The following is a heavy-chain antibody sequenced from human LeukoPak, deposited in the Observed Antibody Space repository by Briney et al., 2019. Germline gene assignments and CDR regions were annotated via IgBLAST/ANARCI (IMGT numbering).Heavy chain of an antibody. Sequence: SETLSLTCTVSGGSISSYYWSWIRQPLGKGLEWIGYIYYSGTTNYNPSLKSRVTISVDTSKNQFSPKLSSVTAADTAVYYCAREDYCSGGSCYSGYFQHWGQGTLVTVSS. J-gene: IGHJ1*01. V-gene: IGHV4-59*01. CDR1: GGSISSYY. CDR2: IYYSGTT. CDR3: AREDYCSGGSCYSGYFQH. D-gene: IGHD2-15*01.